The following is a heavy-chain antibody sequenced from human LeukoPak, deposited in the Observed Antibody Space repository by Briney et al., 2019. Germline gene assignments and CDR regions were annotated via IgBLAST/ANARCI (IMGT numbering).Heavy chain of an antibody. CDR2: INPSGGST. Sequence: ASVKVSCKASGYTFTSYYMHWVRQAPGQGLEWMGIINPSGGSTSYAQKFQGRVTMTRDTSTSTVYMELSSLRSEDTVVYYCARDGAYDFWSGYYFFGDAGNWFDPWGQGTLVTVSS. D-gene: IGHD3-3*01. J-gene: IGHJ5*02. CDR3: ARDGAYDFWSGYYFFGDAGNWFDP. CDR1: GYTFTSYY. V-gene: IGHV1-46*01.